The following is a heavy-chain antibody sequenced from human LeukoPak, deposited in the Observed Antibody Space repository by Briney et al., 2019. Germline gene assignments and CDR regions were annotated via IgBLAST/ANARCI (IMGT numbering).Heavy chain of an antibody. V-gene: IGHV1-69*04. CDR1: GGTFSGYA. J-gene: IGHJ5*02. CDR2: IIPILAIA. D-gene: IGHD3-16*02. Sequence: ASVKVSCKASGGTFSGYAISWVRQAPGQGLEWMGRIIPILAIANYAQKFQGRVTITADKSTSTAYMELSSLRSEDTAVYYCAREMYDYVWGSYPQYNWFDPWGQGTLVTVSS. CDR3: AREMYDYVWGSYPQYNWFDP.